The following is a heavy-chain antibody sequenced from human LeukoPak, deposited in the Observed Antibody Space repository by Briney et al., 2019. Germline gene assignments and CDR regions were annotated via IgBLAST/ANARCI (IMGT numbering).Heavy chain of an antibody. CDR1: GFTFSSYA. D-gene: IGHD4-23*01. CDR2: ISSNGGST. V-gene: IGHV3-64*01. Sequence: GGSLRLSCAASGFTFSSYAMHWVRQAPGQGLEYVSAISSNGGSTYYANSVKGRFTISRDNSKNTLYLQMGSLRAEDMAVYYCARDLGGPDWYFDLWGRGTLVTVSS. J-gene: IGHJ2*01. CDR3: ARDLGGPDWYFDL.